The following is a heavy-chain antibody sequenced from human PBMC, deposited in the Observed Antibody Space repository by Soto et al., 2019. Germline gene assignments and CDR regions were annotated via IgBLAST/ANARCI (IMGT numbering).Heavy chain of an antibody. Sequence: PSETLSLTCTVSGGSISSYYWSWIRQPPGKGLEWIGYIYYSGSTNYNPSLKSRVTISVDTSKNQFSLKLSSVTAADTAVYYWARAPATLYSSSWYYFDYWGQGTLVTVS. D-gene: IGHD6-13*01. V-gene: IGHV4-59*01. CDR2: IYYSGST. J-gene: IGHJ4*02. CDR3: ARAPATLYSSSWYYFDY. CDR1: GGSISSYY.